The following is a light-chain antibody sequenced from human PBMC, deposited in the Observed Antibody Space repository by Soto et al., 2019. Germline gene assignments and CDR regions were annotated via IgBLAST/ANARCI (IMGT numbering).Light chain of an antibody. Sequence: QSVLTQPPSASGTPGQRVTISCSGSSSNIGSNTVSWYQHLPGTAPKLLIYYHNQRPSGVPNRFSGSKSGTSASLAISGLQSEDEANYYCATWDDSLNVVLFGGGTKLTVL. V-gene: IGLV1-44*01. CDR2: YHN. J-gene: IGLJ2*01. CDR3: ATWDDSLNVVL. CDR1: SSNIGSNT.